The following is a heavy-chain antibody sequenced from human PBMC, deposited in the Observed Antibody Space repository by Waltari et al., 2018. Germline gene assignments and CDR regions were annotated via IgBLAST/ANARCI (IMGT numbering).Heavy chain of an antibody. D-gene: IGHD5-18*01. CDR3: ARDQGGYGHFDY. V-gene: IGHV4-39*07. J-gene: IGHJ4*02. CDR2: IYYTGST. CDR1: GGSISSTSSYY. Sequence: QLQLQESGPGLVKPSETLSLTCTVSGGSISSTSSYYWGWIRQPPGKGLEWIGNIYYTGSTSNSPSLKSRVTISVDTSKNQFSLKLNSVTAADTAVYYCARDQGGYGHFDYWGQGTLVTVSS.